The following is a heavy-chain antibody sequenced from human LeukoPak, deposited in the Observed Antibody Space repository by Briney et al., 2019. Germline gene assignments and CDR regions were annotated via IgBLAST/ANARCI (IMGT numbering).Heavy chain of an antibody. D-gene: IGHD6-13*01. V-gene: IGHV3-30*18. J-gene: IGHJ4*02. CDR2: ISYDGSNK. CDR3: AKDRELGIAAAGIPY. CDR1: GFTFSDYY. Sequence: GGSLRLPCAASGFTFSDYYMSWIRQAPGKGLEWVAVISYDGSNKYYADSVKGRFTISRDNSKSTLYLQMNSLRAEDAAVYYCAKDRELGIAAAGIPYWGQGTLVTVSS.